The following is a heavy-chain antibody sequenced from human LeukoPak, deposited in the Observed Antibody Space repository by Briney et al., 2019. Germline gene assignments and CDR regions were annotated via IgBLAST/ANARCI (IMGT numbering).Heavy chain of an antibody. D-gene: IGHD3-3*01. CDR1: GFTFSSYA. J-gene: IGHJ4*02. CDR2: ISYDGSNK. V-gene: IGHV3-30-3*01. CDR3: ARDMGHLRFLEWLLTNTTGGFDY. Sequence: PGGSLRLSCAASGFTFSSYAMHWVRQAPGKGLEWVAVISYDGSNKYYADSVKGRFTISRDNSKNTLYLQMNSLRAEDTAVYYCARDMGHLRFLEWLLTNTTGGFDYCGQGTLVTVSS.